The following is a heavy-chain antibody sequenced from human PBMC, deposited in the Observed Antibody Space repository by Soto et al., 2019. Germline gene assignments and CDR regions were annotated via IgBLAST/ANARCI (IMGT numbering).Heavy chain of an antibody. Sequence: QVQLMQSGAEVRKAGSSVRVSCKASGDTYNNYAFNWVRQAPGQGLEWMGGIFPFIKTANYAQKFQGRVTITAEDSTSTVYVDLSSLRSEDTAVYYCARGGYSSSYRFDHWGQGTLVTVSS. D-gene: IGHD6-13*01. CDR2: IFPFIKTA. CDR3: ARGGYSSSYRFDH. CDR1: GDTYNNYA. V-gene: IGHV1-69*01. J-gene: IGHJ4*02.